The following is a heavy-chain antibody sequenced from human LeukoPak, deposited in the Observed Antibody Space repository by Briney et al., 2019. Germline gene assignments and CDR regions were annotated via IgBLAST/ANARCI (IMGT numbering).Heavy chain of an antibody. CDR1: GFIFTSYW. D-gene: IGHD4-23*01. V-gene: IGHV5-51*01. J-gene: IGHJ4*02. CDR2: IYPGDSDT. Sequence: GESLKISCQGSGFIFTSYWITWVRQMPGKGLEWMGIIYPGDSDTKYSPSFQGQVTISADKSISTAYLQWSSLKASDTAMYYCARRSYGGKDFDYWGQGTLVTVSS. CDR3: ARRSYGGKDFDY.